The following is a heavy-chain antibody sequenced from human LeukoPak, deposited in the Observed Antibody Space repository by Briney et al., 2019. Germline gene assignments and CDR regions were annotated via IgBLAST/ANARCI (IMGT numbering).Heavy chain of an antibody. Sequence: SVKVSCKASGGTFSNYAVSWVRQAPGQGLEWMGGFIPVFGPANYAQKFQGRVTITADESTSTAYMELSSLRSEDTAVYYCARDIKVYDILTGYYSLGLFDYWGQGTLVTVSS. CDR2: FIPVFGPA. CDR1: GGTFSNYA. V-gene: IGHV1-69*13. J-gene: IGHJ4*02. D-gene: IGHD3-9*01. CDR3: ARDIKVYDILTGYYSLGLFDY.